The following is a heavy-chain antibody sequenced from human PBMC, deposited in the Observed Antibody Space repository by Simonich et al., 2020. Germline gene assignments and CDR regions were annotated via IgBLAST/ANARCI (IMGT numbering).Heavy chain of an antibody. V-gene: IGHV4-59*12. CDR3: ARDPIRGYSYGDAFDI. CDR1: GGSISSYY. Sequence: QVQLQESGPGLVKPSETLSLTCTVSGGSISSYYWGWIRQPPGKGLEWIGYIHYIGSTKYNPSLKSRVTISVDTSKNQFSLKLSSVTAADTAVYYCARDPIRGYSYGDAFDIWGQGTMVTVSS. D-gene: IGHD5-18*01. J-gene: IGHJ3*02. CDR2: IHYIGST.